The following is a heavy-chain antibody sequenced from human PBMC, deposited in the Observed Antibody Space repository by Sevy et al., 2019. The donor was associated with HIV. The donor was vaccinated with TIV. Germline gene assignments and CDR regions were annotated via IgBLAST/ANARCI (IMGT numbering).Heavy chain of an antibody. CDR2: MTLNNGYT. CDR1: GDTFTNYD. J-gene: IGHJ5*02. CDR3: ARGGFIAFDP. Sequence: ASVKVSCKASGDTFTNYDINWVRQAPGQGLEWMGWMTLNNGYTGFAQKFQGRVTMTMNTSISTAYMELSNLRSKDTAVYYCARGGFIAFDPWGQGTLVTVSS. V-gene: IGHV1-8*01. D-gene: IGHD3-10*01.